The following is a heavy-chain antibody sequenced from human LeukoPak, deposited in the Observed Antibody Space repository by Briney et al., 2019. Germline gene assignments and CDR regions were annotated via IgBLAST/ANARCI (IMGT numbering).Heavy chain of an antibody. Sequence: GGSLRLSCAASGFTVSSNYMSWVRQAPGKGLEWVSVIYSGGSTYYADSVKGRFTISRDNSKNTLYLQMNSLRAEDTAVYYCAREENYYYYGMDVWGQGTTDTVPS. CDR2: IYSGGST. CDR1: GFTVSSNY. V-gene: IGHV3-66*01. CDR3: AREENYYYYGMDV. J-gene: IGHJ6*02.